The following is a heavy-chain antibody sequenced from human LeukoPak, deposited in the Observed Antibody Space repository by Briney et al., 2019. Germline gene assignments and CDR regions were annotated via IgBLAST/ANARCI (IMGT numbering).Heavy chain of an antibody. V-gene: IGHV3-30*18. Sequence: PGGSLRLSCAASGFTFSSYGMHWVRQAPGKGLEWVAVISYDGSNKYYADSVKGRFTISRDNSKNTLYLQMNSLRAEDTAVYYCAKDYCGGDCHIFDYWGQGTLVTVSS. CDR2: ISYDGSNK. J-gene: IGHJ4*02. CDR3: AKDYCGGDCHIFDY. D-gene: IGHD2-21*02. CDR1: GFTFSSYG.